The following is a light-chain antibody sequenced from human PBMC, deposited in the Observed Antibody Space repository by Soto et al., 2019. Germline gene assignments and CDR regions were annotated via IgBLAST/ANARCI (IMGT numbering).Light chain of an antibody. CDR2: GIS. CDR1: RSNFGAGFD. CDR3: QSYDSSLSGYV. J-gene: IGLJ1*01. Sequence: QLVLTQPPSVSGAPGQWVTISCTGTRSNFGAGFDVHWYQQLPGTAPKLLIYGISNRPSGVPDRFSGSKSGTSASLAIAGLQAEDEADYYCQSYDSSLSGYVFGTGTKLTVL. V-gene: IGLV1-40*01.